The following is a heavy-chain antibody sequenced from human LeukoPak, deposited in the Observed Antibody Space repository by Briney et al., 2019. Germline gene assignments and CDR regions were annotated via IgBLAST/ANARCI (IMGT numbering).Heavy chain of an antibody. D-gene: IGHD1-1*01. Sequence: SETLSLTCXVSGGSISSGGHYWSWVRQHPGKGLEWIGYIYYTGRINYNPSLKSRIAMSVDTSKNQFSLKLSSVTAADTAVYYCARYKTQFDYWGQGTLVTVSS. CDR2: IYYTGRI. CDR1: GGSISSGGHY. J-gene: IGHJ4*02. V-gene: IGHV4-31*03. CDR3: ARYKTQFDY.